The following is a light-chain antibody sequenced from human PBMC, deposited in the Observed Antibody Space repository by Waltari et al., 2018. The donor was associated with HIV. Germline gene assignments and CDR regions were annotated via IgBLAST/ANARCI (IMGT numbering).Light chain of an antibody. CDR2: GNR. CDR3: QSYDSSLSGSV. V-gene: IGLV1-40*01. J-gene: IGLJ3*02. CDR1: RSNIGARFD. Sequence: QSVLTQPPSVSGAPGQRVTISCTGSRSNIGARFDVHWYQQLPGTAPKLLIYGNRNLPSGVPDRFSCSKSVTSASLAITGLQAEDEADYYCQSYDSSLSGSVFGGGTKLTVL.